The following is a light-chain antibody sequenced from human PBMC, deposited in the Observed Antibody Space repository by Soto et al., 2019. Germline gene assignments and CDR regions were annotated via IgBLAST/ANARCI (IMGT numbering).Light chain of an antibody. CDR2: DAS. J-gene: IGKJ4*01. V-gene: IGKV3-11*01. CDR3: QQRSNWPPT. Sequence: EIVLTQSPATLSLSPGERATLACRASQSVSSYLAWYQQKPGQAPRLLIYDASNRATGIPARFSGSGSGTDFTLPISSLVPEDFAVYYCQQRSNWPPTFGGGTKVEI. CDR1: QSVSSY.